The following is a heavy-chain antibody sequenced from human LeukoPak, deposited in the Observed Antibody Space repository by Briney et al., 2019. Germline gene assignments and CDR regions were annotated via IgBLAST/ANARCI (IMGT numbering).Heavy chain of an antibody. D-gene: IGHD5-18*01. V-gene: IGHV3-23*01. Sequence: GGSLRLSCAASGLTFSSYAMSWVRQAPGKGLEWVSAISGSGGSTYYADSVKGRFTISRDNSKNTLYLQMNSLRAEDTAVYYCAGRGYSYGFDYWGQGTLVTVSS. CDR3: AGRGYSYGFDY. CDR2: ISGSGGST. CDR1: GLTFSSYA. J-gene: IGHJ4*02.